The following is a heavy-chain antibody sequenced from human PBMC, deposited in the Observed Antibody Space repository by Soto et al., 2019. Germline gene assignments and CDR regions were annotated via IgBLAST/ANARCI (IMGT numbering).Heavy chain of an antibody. CDR2: IIPIFGTA. CDR3: ARALDFWSGYFTDYYYYGMDV. J-gene: IGHJ6*02. D-gene: IGHD3-3*01. V-gene: IGHV1-69*06. Sequence: QVQLVQSGAEVKKPGSSVKVSCKASGGTFSSYAISWVRQAPGQGLEWTGGIIPIFGTANYAQKFQGRVTITADKSTSTAYMELSSLRSEDTAVYYCARALDFWSGYFTDYYYYGMDVWGQGTTVTVSS. CDR1: GGTFSSYA.